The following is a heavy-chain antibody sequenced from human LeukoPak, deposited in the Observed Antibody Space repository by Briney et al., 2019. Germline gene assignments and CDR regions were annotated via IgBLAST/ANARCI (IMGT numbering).Heavy chain of an antibody. D-gene: IGHD6-13*01. Sequence: SETLSLTCTVSGGSISSGGYYWSWIRQHPGKGLEWIGYIYYSGSTYYNPSLKSRVTISVDTSKNQFSLKLSSVTAADTAVYYCAREAYSSSWYPVLDYWGQGTLVTVSS. CDR2: IYYSGST. J-gene: IGHJ4*02. V-gene: IGHV4-31*03. CDR1: GGSISSGGYY. CDR3: AREAYSSSWYPVLDY.